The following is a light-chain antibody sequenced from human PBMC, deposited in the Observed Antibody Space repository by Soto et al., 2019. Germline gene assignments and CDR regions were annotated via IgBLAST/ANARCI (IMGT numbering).Light chain of an antibody. CDR1: QFISSW. CDR3: QQYNSYPWT. J-gene: IGKJ1*01. CDR2: HAS. V-gene: IGKV1-5*01. Sequence: DIQMTQSPSTLSASVGDRVTITCRASQFISSWLAWYQQKPGKVPKFLIFHASNLESGVPSRFSGSGSGTEFTLTISSLQPDDFATYYCQQYNSYPWTFGQGTKVEI.